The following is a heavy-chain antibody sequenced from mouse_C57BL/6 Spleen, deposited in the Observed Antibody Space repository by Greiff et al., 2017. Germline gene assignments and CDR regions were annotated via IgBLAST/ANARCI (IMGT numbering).Heavy chain of an antibody. J-gene: IGHJ2*01. D-gene: IGHD1-1*01. V-gene: IGHV1-81*01. CDR2: FYPRNGNT. CDR1: GYTFTSYG. CDR3: ANSGYYYGGDY. Sequence: VHLVESGAELVKPGASVKLSCKASGYTFTSYGISWVKQRTGQSLEWIGEFYPRNGNTNYNEKFKGKATLTADKSSSTAYMELRRLTSEDSAVXLGANSGYYYGGDYWGQGTTLTVSS.